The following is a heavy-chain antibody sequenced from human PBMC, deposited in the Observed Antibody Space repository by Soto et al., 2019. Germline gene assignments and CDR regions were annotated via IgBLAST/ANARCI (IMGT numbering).Heavy chain of an antibody. CDR2: INHSGST. V-gene: IGHV4-34*01. CDR3: ARGSQRFLEWLLQPGKYYYYMDV. D-gene: IGHD3-3*01. J-gene: IGHJ6*03. Sequence: QVQLQQWGAGLLKPSETLSLTCAVYGGSFSGYYWSWIRQPPGKGLEWIGEINHSGSTNYNPSLKSRVTISVDTSKNQFSLKLSSVTAADTAVYYCARGSQRFLEWLLQPGKYYYYMDVWGKGTTVTVSS. CDR1: GGSFSGYY.